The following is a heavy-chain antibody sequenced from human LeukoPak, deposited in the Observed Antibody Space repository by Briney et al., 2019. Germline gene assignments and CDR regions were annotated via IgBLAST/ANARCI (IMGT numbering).Heavy chain of an antibody. D-gene: IGHD6-13*01. V-gene: IGHV4-61*01. CDR3: AREGSSWFDY. CDR1: GGSVSSGSSN. Sequence: SETLFRTCTASGGSVSSGSSNWSCIRQPPGKGLEWTGIIYYSGSTNYNPSLKSRVTISVDTSKNQFSLKLSSVTAADTAVYYCAREGSSWFDYWGQGTLVTVCS. CDR2: IYYSGST. J-gene: IGHJ4*02.